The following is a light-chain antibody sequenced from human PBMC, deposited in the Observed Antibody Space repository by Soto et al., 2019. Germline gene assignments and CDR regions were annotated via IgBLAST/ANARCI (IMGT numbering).Light chain of an antibody. CDR3: QSYDRTLSGVL. CDR2: ENN. CDR1: RSNIGAGYD. Sequence: VLTQPPSVSGAPGQRVISSCTGSRSNIGAGYDVHWYQQLPGTAPKVLIYENNNRPSGVPDRFSGSKSGTSASLAITGLQAEDEADYYCQSYDRTLSGVLFGGGTKVTVL. V-gene: IGLV1-40*01. J-gene: IGLJ2*01.